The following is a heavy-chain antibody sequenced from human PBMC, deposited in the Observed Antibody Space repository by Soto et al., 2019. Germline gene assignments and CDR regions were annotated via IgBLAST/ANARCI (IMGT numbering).Heavy chain of an antibody. CDR2: IIPIFGTA. CDR3: ARAIAAHRVLDYYYGMDV. Sequence: QVQLVQSGAEVKKPGSSVKVSCKASGGTFSSYAISWVRQAPGQGLEWMGGIIPIFGTANYAQKFQGRVTITADESTRTAYIELSSLRSVDTAVYYWARAIAAHRVLDYYYGMDVWGRGATVTVSS. V-gene: IGHV1-69*12. J-gene: IGHJ6*01. D-gene: IGHD6-13*01. CDR1: GGTFSSYA.